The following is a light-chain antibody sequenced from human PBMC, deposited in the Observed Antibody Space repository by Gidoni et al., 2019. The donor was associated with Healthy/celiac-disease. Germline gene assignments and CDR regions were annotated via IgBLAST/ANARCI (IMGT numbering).Light chain of an antibody. Sequence: EIVFTQSPGTLSLSPGERATLSCRASQSVSSSYLAWYQQKPGQAPRLLIYGASSRATGIPDRFSGSGSGKDFTLTISRLEPEDFAVYYCQQYGSSPWTFVQGTKVEIK. CDR2: GAS. CDR1: QSVSSSY. V-gene: IGKV3-20*01. CDR3: QQYGSSPWT. J-gene: IGKJ1*01.